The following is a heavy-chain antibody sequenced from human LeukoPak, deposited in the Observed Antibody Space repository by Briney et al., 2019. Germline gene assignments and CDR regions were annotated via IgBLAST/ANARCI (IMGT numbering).Heavy chain of an antibody. CDR3: SRGSSSFVY. CDR2: IYTSGST. J-gene: IGHJ4*02. D-gene: IGHD6-13*01. CDR1: GGSISSGSYY. V-gene: IGHV4-61*02. Sequence: SQTRSLTCTVSGGSISSGSYYWSWIRQPAGKGLEWIGRIYTSGSTNYNPSLKSRVTISVDTSKNQFSLKLSSVTAADTAVYYCSRGSSSFVYWGQGTLVTVSS.